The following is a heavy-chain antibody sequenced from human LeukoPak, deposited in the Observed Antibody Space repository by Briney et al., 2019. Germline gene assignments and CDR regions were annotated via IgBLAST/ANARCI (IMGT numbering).Heavy chain of an antibody. V-gene: IGHV1-69*05. D-gene: IGHD3-3*01. Sequence: SVKVSCKASGGTFSSYAISWVRQAPGQGLEWMGGIIPIFGTANYAQKFQGRVTITTDESTSTAYMELSSLRSEDTAVYYCARQSGVVIIFGRWEGNLYFDYWGQGTLVTVSS. CDR2: IIPIFGTA. J-gene: IGHJ4*02. CDR1: GGTFSSYA. CDR3: ARQSGVVIIFGRWEGNLYFDY.